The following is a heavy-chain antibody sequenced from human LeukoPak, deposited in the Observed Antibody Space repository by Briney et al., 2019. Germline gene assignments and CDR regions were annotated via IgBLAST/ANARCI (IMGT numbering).Heavy chain of an antibody. V-gene: IGHV3-21*01. CDR1: GFTFSSYS. CDR2: ISSSSSYI. J-gene: IGHJ4*02. D-gene: IGHD5-18*01. CDR3: ARGVGQLWTYHDY. Sequence: NSGGSLRLSCAASGFTFSSYSMNWVRQAPGKGLEWVSSISSSSSYIYYADSVKGRFTISRDNAKNSLYLQMNSLRAEDTAVYYCARGVGQLWTYHDYWGQGTLVTVSS.